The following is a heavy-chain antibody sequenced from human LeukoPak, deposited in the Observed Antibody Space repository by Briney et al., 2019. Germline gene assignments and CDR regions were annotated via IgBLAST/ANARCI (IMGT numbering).Heavy chain of an antibody. CDR1: GGSISSYY. CDR3: ARKRPVLLWFGELLQLEYYFDN. V-gene: IGHV4-59*12. J-gene: IGHJ4*02. CDR2: IYYSGST. Sequence: KPSETLSLTCTVSGGSISSYYWSWIRQPPGKGLEWIGYIYYSGSTNYNPSLKSRVTISVDTSKNQFSLKLSSVTAADTAVYYCARKRPVLLWFGELLQLEYYFDNWGQGTLVTVSS. D-gene: IGHD3-10*01.